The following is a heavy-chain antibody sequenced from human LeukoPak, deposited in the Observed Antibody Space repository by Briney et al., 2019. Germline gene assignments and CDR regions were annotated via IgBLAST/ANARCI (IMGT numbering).Heavy chain of an antibody. J-gene: IGHJ4*02. V-gene: IGHV1-18*01. Sequence: ASVKVSCKDSGYTFTSDGISCVRQAPGQGLEWMGWISAYNGNTNYAQKLQGRVTMTTDTSTSTAYMELRSLRSDDTAVYYCARDRERVVATMGYYWGQGTLVTVSS. D-gene: IGHD5-12*01. CDR1: GYTFTSDG. CDR2: ISAYNGNT. CDR3: ARDRERVVATMGYY.